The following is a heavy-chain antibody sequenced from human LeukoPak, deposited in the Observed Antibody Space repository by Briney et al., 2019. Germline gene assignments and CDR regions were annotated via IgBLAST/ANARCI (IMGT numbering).Heavy chain of an antibody. CDR3: ARVLSEYFDWLLYHYFDY. V-gene: IGHV4-39*01. Sequence: PSETLSLTCTVSGGSISSSSYYWGWIRQPPGKGLEWIGSIYYSGSTYYNPSLKSRVTISVDTSKNQFSLKLSSVTAADTAVYYCARVLSEYFDWLLYHYFDYWGQGTLVTVSS. CDR2: IYYSGST. J-gene: IGHJ4*02. CDR1: GGSISSSSYY. D-gene: IGHD3-9*01.